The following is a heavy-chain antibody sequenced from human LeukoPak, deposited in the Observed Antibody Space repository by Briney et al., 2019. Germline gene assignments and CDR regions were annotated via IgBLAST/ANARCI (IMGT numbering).Heavy chain of an antibody. V-gene: IGHV1-24*01. CDR1: GYTLTELS. J-gene: IGHJ4*02. D-gene: IGHD6-19*01. CDR2: FDPEDGET. Sequence: ASVKVSCKVSGYTLTELSMHWVRQAPGKGLEWMGGFDPEDGETIYAQKFQGRVTMTGDTSTDTAYMELSSLRSEDTAVYYCAIGYPGIAVLFDYWGQGTLVTVSS. CDR3: AIGYPGIAVLFDY.